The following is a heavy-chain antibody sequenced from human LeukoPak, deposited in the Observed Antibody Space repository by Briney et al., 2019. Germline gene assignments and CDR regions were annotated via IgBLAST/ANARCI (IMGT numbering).Heavy chain of an antibody. CDR2: IKQDGSEK. D-gene: IGHD3-10*01. V-gene: IGHV3-7*01. J-gene: IGHJ1*01. CDR1: GFTFSSYW. CDR3: ARDDFGELFSQH. Sequence: GESLKISCAASGFTFSSYWMSWVRQAPGKGLEWVANIKQDGSEKYYVDSVKGRFTISRDNAKNSLYLQMNSLRAEDTAVYYCARDDFGELFSQHWGQGTLVTVSS.